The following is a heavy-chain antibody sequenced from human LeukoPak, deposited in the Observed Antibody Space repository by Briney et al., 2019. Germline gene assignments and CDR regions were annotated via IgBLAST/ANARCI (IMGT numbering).Heavy chain of an antibody. CDR3: ARGSNYYGSGSLDY. CDR1: GGSISSYY. D-gene: IGHD3-10*01. CDR2: IYYSGST. J-gene: IGHJ4*02. V-gene: IGHV4-59*01. Sequence: SSETLSLTCTVSGGSISSYYWSWIRQPPGKGLEWIGYIYYSGSTNYNPSLKSRVTISVDTSKNQFPLKLSSVTAADTAVYYCARGSNYYGSGSLDYWGQGTLVTVSS.